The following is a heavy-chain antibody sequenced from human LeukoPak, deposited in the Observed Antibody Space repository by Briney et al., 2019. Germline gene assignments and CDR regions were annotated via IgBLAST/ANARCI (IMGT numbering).Heavy chain of an antibody. J-gene: IGHJ6*02. CDR1: GFSFSTYV. V-gene: IGHV3-73*01. CDR2: IRSKANSYAT. CDR3: TRHSTSPRDEYYYYYYGMDV. D-gene: IGHD2-2*01. Sequence: GGSLRLSCAASGFSFSTYVMTWVRKASGKGLEWVGRIRSKANSYATAYAASVKGRFTISRDDSKNTAYLQMNSLKTEDTAVYYCTRHSTSPRDEYYYYYYGMDVWGQGTTVTVSS.